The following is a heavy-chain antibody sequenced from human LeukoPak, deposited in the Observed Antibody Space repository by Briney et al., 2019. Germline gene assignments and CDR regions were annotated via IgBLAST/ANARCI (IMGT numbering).Heavy chain of an antibody. CDR2: IYYSGST. CDR3: ARGRVLGNYYYYYYMDV. D-gene: IGHD3-16*01. J-gene: IGHJ6*03. CDR1: GGSISGYY. Sequence: SETLSLTCTVSGGSISGYYWSWIRQPPGKGLEWIGYIYYSGSTNYNPSLKSRVTISVDTSKNQFSLKLSSVTAADTAVYYCARGRVLGNYYYYYYMDVWGKGTTVTVSS. V-gene: IGHV4-59*12.